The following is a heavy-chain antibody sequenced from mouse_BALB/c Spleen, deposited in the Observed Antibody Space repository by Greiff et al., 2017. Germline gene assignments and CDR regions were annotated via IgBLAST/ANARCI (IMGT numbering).Heavy chain of an antibody. CDR2: ISSGSSTI. J-gene: IGHJ4*01. V-gene: IGHV5-17*02. Sequence: DVHLVESGGGLVQPGGSRKLSCAASGFTFSSFGMHWVRQAPEKGLEWVAYISSGSSTIYYADTVKGRFTISRDNPKNTLFLQMTSLRSEDTAMYYCARSKYYAMDYWGQGTSVTVSS. CDR1: GFTFSSFG. CDR3: ARSKYYAMDY.